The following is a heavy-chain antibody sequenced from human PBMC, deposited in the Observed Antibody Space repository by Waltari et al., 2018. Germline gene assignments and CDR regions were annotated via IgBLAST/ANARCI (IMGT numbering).Heavy chain of an antibody. J-gene: IGHJ4*02. CDR2: IYYSGSK. D-gene: IGHD3-22*01. V-gene: IGHV4-39*07. CDR3: AREEIYYDTSGYYFDY. CDR1: GDSISIRRYI. Sequence: QLQLQESGPGLVKPSETLSLSCTVPGDSISIRRYIWGWIHQPPGKGLEWIASIYYSGSKYYNPSLRSRLTISLDTSKNQFSLKVSSVTTADTAVYYCAREEIYYDTSGYYFDYWGQGTLVTVSS.